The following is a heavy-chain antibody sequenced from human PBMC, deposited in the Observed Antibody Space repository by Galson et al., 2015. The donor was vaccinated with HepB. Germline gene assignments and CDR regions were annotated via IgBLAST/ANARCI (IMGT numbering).Heavy chain of an antibody. V-gene: IGHV1-69*04. CDR3: ARESMVATTGEFDH. CDR1: GGTFSSYT. CDR2: IIPILAIT. D-gene: IGHD5-12*01. J-gene: IGHJ4*02. Sequence: SVKVSCKASGGTFSSYTISWVRQAPGQGLEWMGRIIPILAITNYAQRFQGRVTITAGKSTSTAYMELSSLRSEDTAVYYCARESMVATTGEFDHWGQGTLVTVSS.